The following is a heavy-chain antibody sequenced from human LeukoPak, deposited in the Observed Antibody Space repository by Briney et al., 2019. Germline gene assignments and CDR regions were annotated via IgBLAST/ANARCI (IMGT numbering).Heavy chain of an antibody. Sequence: ASVKVSCKASGYTFTGYYMHWVRQAPGQGLEWMGGINPNSGGTNYAQKFQGRVTMTRDTSISTAYMELSRLRSDDTAVYYCAREGGESYYYDSSGYYESWGEGTLVTVSS. CDR2: INPNSGGT. J-gene: IGHJ4*02. D-gene: IGHD3-22*01. CDR3: AREGGESYYYDSSGYYES. V-gene: IGHV1-2*02. CDR1: GYTFTGYY.